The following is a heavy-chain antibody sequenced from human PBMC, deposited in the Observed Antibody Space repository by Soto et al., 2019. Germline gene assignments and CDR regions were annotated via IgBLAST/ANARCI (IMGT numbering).Heavy chain of an antibody. CDR1: GGSFSGYY. CDR2: INHSGST. Sequence: TLSLTCAVYGGSFSGYYWSWIRQPPGKGLEWIGEINHSGSTNYNPSLKSRVTISVDTSKNQFSLKLSSVTAADTAVYYCARDPLALTVSLGYFDYWGQGTLVTVSS. V-gene: IGHV4-34*01. D-gene: IGHD4-4*01. CDR3: ARDPLALTVSLGYFDY. J-gene: IGHJ4*02.